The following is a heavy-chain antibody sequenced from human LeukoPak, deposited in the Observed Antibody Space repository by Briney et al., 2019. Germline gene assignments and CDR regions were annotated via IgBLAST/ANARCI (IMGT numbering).Heavy chain of an antibody. CDR2: FDPEDGET. J-gene: IGHJ6*03. V-gene: IGHV1-24*01. CDR3: ATGPTRLWNYYYYMDV. CDR1: GYTLTELS. Sequence: ASVKVSCKVSGYTLTELSMHWVRQAPGKGLEWMGGFDPEDGETIYAQKFQGRVTMTEDTSTDTAYMELSSLRSEDTAVYYCATGPTRLWNYYYYMDVWGKGTTVTVSS. D-gene: IGHD2-21*01.